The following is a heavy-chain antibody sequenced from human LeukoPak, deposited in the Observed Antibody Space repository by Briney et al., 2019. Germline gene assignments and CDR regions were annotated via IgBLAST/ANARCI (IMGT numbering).Heavy chain of an antibody. CDR3: ARRVAAAGTRGGFDY. CDR2: INHSGST. D-gene: IGHD6-13*01. Sequence: SETLSLTCAVYGGSFSGYYWSWIRQPPGKGLEWIGEINHSGSTNYNPSLKSRVTISVDTSKNQFSLKLSSVTAADTAVYYCARRVAAAGTRGGFDYWGQGTLVTVSS. V-gene: IGHV4-34*01. J-gene: IGHJ4*02. CDR1: GGSFSGYY.